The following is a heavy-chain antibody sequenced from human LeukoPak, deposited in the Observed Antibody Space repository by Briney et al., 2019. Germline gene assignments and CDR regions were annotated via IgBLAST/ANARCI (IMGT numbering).Heavy chain of an antibody. CDR1: GGSVSSGDYC. Sequence: SSETLSLTCTVSGGSVSSGDYCWSWIRQHPGKGLEWIGYIYSSGTTYYNPSLKSRLTISVDTSKNQFSLKLSSVTAADTAVYYCARAAQNWNNAPYFDFWGQETLVTVSS. CDR3: ARAAQNWNNAPYFDF. V-gene: IGHV4-31*03. D-gene: IGHD1/OR15-1a*01. J-gene: IGHJ4*02. CDR2: IYSSGTT.